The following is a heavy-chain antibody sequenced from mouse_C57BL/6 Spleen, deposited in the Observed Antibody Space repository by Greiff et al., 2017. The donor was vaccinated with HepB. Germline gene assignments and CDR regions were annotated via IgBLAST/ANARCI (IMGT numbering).Heavy chain of an antibody. Sequence: EVQLQQSGTVLARPGASVKMSCKTSGYTFTSYWMHWVKQRPGQGLEWIGAIYPGNSDTSYNQKFKGKAKLTAGTSASTAYMELSSLTNEDSAVYYCTRSLFTTVVAPDYWGQGTTLTVSS. D-gene: IGHD1-1*01. CDR1: GYTFTSYW. V-gene: IGHV1-5*01. CDR3: TRSLFTTVVAPDY. CDR2: IYPGNSDT. J-gene: IGHJ2*01.